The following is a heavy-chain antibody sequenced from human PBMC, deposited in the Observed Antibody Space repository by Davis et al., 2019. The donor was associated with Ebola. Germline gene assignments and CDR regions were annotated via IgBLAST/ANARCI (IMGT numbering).Heavy chain of an antibody. CDR2: INPHNGNT. CDR3: ARGSTWSYFDF. J-gene: IGHJ4*02. Sequence: ASVKVSCKTSGYTFTNYGITWVRQAPGQGLEWMGWINPHNGNTNYAQNVQGRVTMTTDTSTSTAYMEVGSLRSDDTAVYYCARGSTWSYFDFWGQGTLVTVSS. V-gene: IGHV1-18*04. D-gene: IGHD6-13*01. CDR1: GYTFTNYG.